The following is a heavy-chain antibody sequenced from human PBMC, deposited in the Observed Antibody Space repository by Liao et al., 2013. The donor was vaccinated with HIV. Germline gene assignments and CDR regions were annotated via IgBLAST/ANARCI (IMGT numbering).Heavy chain of an antibody. CDR3: ARDEVERGYYYYYMDV. CDR1: GDSISDYF. D-gene: IGHD1-1*01. Sequence: QVQLQESGPGLVKPSETLSLTCSVSGDSISDYFWGWIRQTPARGLEWIGRIYSSGSSNYNPSLKSRVTMSVDTSKNQFSLKLSSVTAADTAVYYCARDEVERGYYYYYMDVWGKGTTVTVSS. CDR2: IYSSGSS. J-gene: IGHJ6*03. V-gene: IGHV4-4*07.